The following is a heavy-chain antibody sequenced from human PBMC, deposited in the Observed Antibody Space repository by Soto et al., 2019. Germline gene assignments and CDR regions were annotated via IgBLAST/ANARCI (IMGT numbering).Heavy chain of an antibody. CDR2: IYYSGST. CDR3: ARHEDGTAPFDY. CDR1: GGSISSYY. J-gene: IGHJ4*02. Sequence: SETLSLTCTVSGGSISSYYWSWIRQPPGKGLEWIGYIYYSGSTNYNPSLKSRVTISVDTSKNQFSLKLSSVTAADTAVYYWARHEDGTAPFDYWGQGTLVTVSS. V-gene: IGHV4-59*08. D-gene: IGHD3-10*01.